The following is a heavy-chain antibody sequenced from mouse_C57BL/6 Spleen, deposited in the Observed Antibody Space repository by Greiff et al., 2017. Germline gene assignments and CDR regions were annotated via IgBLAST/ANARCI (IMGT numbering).Heavy chain of an antibody. CDR3: ARTRGRGGDGYYDYAMDY. V-gene: IGHV2-9-1*01. CDR2: IWTGGGT. D-gene: IGHD2-3*01. J-gene: IGHJ4*01. CDR1: GFSLTSYA. Sequence: VQLQESGPGLVAPSQSLSITCTVSGFSLTSYAISWVRQPPGKGLEWLGVIWTGGGTNYNSALKSRLSISKDNSKSQVFLKMNSLQTDDTARYYCARTRGRGGDGYYDYAMDYWGQGTSVTVSS.